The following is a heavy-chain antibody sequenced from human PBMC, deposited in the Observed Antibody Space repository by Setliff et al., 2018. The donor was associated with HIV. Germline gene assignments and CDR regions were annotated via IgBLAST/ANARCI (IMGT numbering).Heavy chain of an antibody. Sequence: PGESLKISCKDSGYTFSNYCIAWVRQMPGKGLEWMGIIYSGNSDTTYSPSFQGQVTISADRSISTAYLQWSSLKASDTAMYYCAKHLSPGSGWYSKARGMDVWGQGTTVTVSS. CDR1: GYTFSNYC. J-gene: IGHJ6*02. CDR3: AKHLSPGSGWYSKARGMDV. D-gene: IGHD6-19*01. V-gene: IGHV5-51*01. CDR2: IYSGNSDT.